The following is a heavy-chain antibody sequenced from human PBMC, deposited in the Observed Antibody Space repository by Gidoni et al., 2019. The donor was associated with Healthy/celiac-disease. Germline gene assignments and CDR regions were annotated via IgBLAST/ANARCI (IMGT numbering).Heavy chain of an antibody. J-gene: IGHJ6*02. CDR3: ARDRGGEFEYCTNGVCYYYYGMDV. Sequence: QVQLQESGPGLVQPSETLSPTCTVSGGSISSYSWSWIRQPPGKGLEWIGYIYYSGSTNYNPSLKSRVTISVDTSKNQFSLKLSSVTAADTAEYYGARDRGGEFEYCTNGVCYYYYGMDVWGQGTTVTVSS. D-gene: IGHD2-8*01. V-gene: IGHV4-59*01. CDR2: IYYSGST. CDR1: GGSISSYS.